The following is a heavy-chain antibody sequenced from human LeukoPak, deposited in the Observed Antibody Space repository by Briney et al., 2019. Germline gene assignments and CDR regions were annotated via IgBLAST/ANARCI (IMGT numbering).Heavy chain of an antibody. Sequence: GGSLRLSCAACGFTVSSNYMSWVRQAPGKGLEWVSVIYSGGSTYYADSVKGRFTISRDNSKNTLYLQMNSLRAEDTAVYYCARDRGIAAPMDVWGKGTTVTVSS. D-gene: IGHD6-13*01. CDR3: ARDRGIAAPMDV. V-gene: IGHV3-66*02. CDR1: GFTVSSNY. CDR2: IYSGGST. J-gene: IGHJ6*03.